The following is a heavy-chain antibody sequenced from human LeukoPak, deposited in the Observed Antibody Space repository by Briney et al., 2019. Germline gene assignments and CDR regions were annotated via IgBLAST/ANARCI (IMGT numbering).Heavy chain of an antibody. CDR3: TRSPSFTLGGGYLDS. J-gene: IGHJ5*01. CDR1: GFMFHDYV. D-gene: IGHD3-22*01. V-gene: IGHV3-9*01. Sequence: GGSLRLSCVGSGFMFHDYVMHWVRQVPGKDLKWVSGVSWNTAHIGYADSVKGRFTISRDNDANTLHLQMNSLRVEDTALYFCTRSPSFTLGGGYLDSWGRGSLVIVSS. CDR2: VSWNTAHI.